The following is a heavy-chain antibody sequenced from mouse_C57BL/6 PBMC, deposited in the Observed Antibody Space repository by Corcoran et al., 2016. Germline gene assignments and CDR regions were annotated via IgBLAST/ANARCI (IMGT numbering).Heavy chain of an antibody. J-gene: IGHJ3*01. D-gene: IGHD3-3*01. CDR1: GFTVSSNY. V-gene: IGHV5-6-2*01. CDR2: IYSGGSK. CDR3: ARGRGYSYVGYAFDI. Sequence: EVQLVESGGGLIQPGGSLRLSCAASGFTVSSNYMSWVRQAPGKGLELVSVIYSGGSKYYADSVKGRFTISRDDSKNTLYLQMKSLRAEDTAVYYCARGRGYSYVGYAFDIWGQGTMVTVSS.